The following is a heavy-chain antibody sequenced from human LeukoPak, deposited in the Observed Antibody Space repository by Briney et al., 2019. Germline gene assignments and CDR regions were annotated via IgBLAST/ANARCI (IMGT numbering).Heavy chain of an antibody. V-gene: IGHV3-9*01. CDR1: GFTFDDYA. CDR3: AKAEVYYDSSAPQH. J-gene: IGHJ1*01. Sequence: GGSLRLSCAASGFTFDDYAMHWVRQAPGKGLEWVSGISWNSGSIGYADSVKGRFTISRDNANNSLYLQMNSLRAEDTALYYCAKAEVYYDSSAPQHWGQGTLVTVSS. D-gene: IGHD3-22*01. CDR2: ISWNSGSI.